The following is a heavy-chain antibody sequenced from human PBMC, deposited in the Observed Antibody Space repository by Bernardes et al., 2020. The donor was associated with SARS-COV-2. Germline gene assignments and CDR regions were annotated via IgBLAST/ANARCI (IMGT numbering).Heavy chain of an antibody. D-gene: IGHD6-13*01. Sequence: GGSLRLSCVASGFTFSSYAMTWVRQAPGKGLEWVSSLSGRSHSVYYAPSVKGRFTISRDNSKNTLYLQMNTLGVDDPARYYCATPIWYSSWHPVDFWGPGTPVNGSS. V-gene: IGHV3-23*01. CDR3: ATPIWYSSWHPVDF. J-gene: IGHJ4*02. CDR1: GFTFSSYA. CDR2: LSGRSHSV.